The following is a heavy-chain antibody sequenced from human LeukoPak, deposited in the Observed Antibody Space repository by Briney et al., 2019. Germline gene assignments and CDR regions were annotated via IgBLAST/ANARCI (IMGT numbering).Heavy chain of an antibody. J-gene: IGHJ3*02. D-gene: IGHD3-3*01. CDR2: IYTSGST. Sequence: SETLSLTCTVSGGSISSYYWSWIRQPAGKGLEWIGRIYTSGSTNYNPSLKSRVTISVDTSKNQFSLKLSSVTAADTAVYYCAREDDFWSGYPPGAFDIWGQGTMVTVSS. CDR1: GGSISSYY. CDR3: AREDDFWSGYPPGAFDI. V-gene: IGHV4-4*07.